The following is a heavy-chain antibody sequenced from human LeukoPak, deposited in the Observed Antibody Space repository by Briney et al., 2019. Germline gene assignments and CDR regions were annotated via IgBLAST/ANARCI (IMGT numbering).Heavy chain of an antibody. CDR3: ARASSGYNAFDI. D-gene: IGHD3-22*01. CDR1: GFTFAGYA. J-gene: IGHJ3*02. CDR2: ISSSSSYI. V-gene: IGHV3-21*01. Sequence: GGSLRLSCAASGFTFAGYAMTWVRQAPGKGLEWVSSISSSSSYIYYADSVKGRFTISRDNAKNSLYLQMNSLRAEDTAAYYCARASSGYNAFDIWGQGTMVTVSS.